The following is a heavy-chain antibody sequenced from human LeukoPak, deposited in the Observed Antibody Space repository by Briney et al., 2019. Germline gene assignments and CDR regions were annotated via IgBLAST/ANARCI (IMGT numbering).Heavy chain of an antibody. V-gene: IGHV3-21*01. D-gene: IGHD4-17*01. J-gene: IGHJ1*01. CDR1: GFTFSNYS. CDR3: AHTVTPRYFQF. Sequence: GGSLRLSCAASGFTFSNYSMAWVRQAPGKGLEWVSFISSSSSYIYYADSVKGRFTISRDNAKNSLYLQMNSLRTEDTALYYCAHTVTPRYFQFWGQGTLVTVPS. CDR2: ISSSSSYI.